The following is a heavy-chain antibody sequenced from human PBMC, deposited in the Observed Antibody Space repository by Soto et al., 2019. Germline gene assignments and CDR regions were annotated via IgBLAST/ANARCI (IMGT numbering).Heavy chain of an antibody. CDR1: GFTFGSHA. CDR2: ISGSGGSA. D-gene: IGHD3-3*01. Sequence: EVQLLESGGGLVQPGGSLRLSCAASGFTFGSHAMIWVRQAPGKGLEWVSAISGSGGSAYYADSVKGRFTISRDNSINTLYLQMNSLRDEDTALYYCAKEPYSDFWSAYYYFDYWGQGTLVTVSS. V-gene: IGHV3-23*01. CDR3: AKEPYSDFWSAYYYFDY. J-gene: IGHJ4*02.